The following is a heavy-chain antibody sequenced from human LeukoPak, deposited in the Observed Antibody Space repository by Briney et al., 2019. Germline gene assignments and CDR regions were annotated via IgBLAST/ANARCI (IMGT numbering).Heavy chain of an antibody. CDR3: ATVDTSMIKFDP. V-gene: IGHV5-51*01. CDR2: IYPGDSDT. J-gene: IGHJ5*02. D-gene: IGHD5-18*01. Sequence: GESLKISCKGSGYSFMSYWIAWVRQRPGKGLELMGIIYPGDSDTRYSPSFQGRVTISVDKSISTAYLQWRSLKASDTAMYYCATVDTSMIKFDPWGQGTLVSVSS. CDR1: GYSFMSYW.